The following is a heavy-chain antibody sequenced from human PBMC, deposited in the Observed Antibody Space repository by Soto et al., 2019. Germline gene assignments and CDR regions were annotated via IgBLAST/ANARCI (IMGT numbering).Heavy chain of an antibody. CDR3: AHSPQPRLRLGELSPYFDY. CDR2: IYWDDDK. J-gene: IGHJ4*02. CDR1: GFSLSTSGVG. Sequence: QITLKESGPTLVKPTQTLTLTCTFSGFSLSTSGVGVGWIRQPPGKALEWLALIYWDDDKRYSPSLKSRLTITKDTSKNQVVLTMTNMDPVDTATYYCAHSPQPRLRLGELSPYFDYWGQGTLVTVSS. D-gene: IGHD3-16*02. V-gene: IGHV2-5*02.